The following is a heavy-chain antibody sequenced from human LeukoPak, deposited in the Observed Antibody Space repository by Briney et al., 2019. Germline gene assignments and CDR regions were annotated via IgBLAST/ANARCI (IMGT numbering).Heavy chain of an antibody. J-gene: IGHJ4*02. Sequence: GASVKVSCNASGGTFSSYAISWVRQAPGQGLEWMGGIIPIFGTANYAQKFQGRVTITTDESTSTAYMELSSLRSEDTAVYYCARDRGPFWSGYSYYFDYWGQGTLVTVSS. D-gene: IGHD3-3*01. CDR3: ARDRGPFWSGYSYYFDY. CDR2: IIPIFGTA. CDR1: GGTFSSYA. V-gene: IGHV1-69*05.